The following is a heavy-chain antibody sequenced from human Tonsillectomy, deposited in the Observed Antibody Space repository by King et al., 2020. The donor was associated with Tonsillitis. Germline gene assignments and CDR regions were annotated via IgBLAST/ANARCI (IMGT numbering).Heavy chain of an antibody. CDR2: LYRSGST. V-gene: IGHV4-39*01. CDR3: ARRYYYDSSDSSSFDM. Sequence: QLQESGPGLVKPSETLSLTCAVSGGSISTITYYWGWIRQPPGRGLEWIGNLYRSGSTYFNPSLKNRVTISVDMSKNQFSLRLSSVTAADTAVYYCARRYYYDSSDSSSFDMWGRGTVVTVSS. D-gene: IGHD3-22*01. CDR1: GGSISTITYY. J-gene: IGHJ3*02.